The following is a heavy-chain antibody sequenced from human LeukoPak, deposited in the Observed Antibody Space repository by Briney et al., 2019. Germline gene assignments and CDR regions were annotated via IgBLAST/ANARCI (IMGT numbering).Heavy chain of an antibody. CDR2: MNPNSGNT. D-gene: IGHD6-19*01. CDR3: ARGRAEWLVLNWSDP. J-gene: IGHJ5*02. CDR1: GYTFTSYD. Sequence: ASVKVSCKASGYTFTSYDINWVRQATGQGLEWMGWMNPNSGNTGYAQKFQGRVTMTKNTSISTAYMELSSLRSEDTAVYYCARGRAEWLVLNWSDPWGQGTLVTVSS. V-gene: IGHV1-8*01.